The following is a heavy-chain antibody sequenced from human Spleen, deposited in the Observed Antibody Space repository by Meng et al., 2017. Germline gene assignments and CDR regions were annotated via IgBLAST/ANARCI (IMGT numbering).Heavy chain of an antibody. Sequence: GGSLRLSCAASGFNFNTYEMIWVRQAPGKGLEWVSYISDSGSSIYYADSVQGCFTISRDNAKNSLYLQMCSLRAEVTAVYYGARDWATDYVWGSYRYSNWFDPWGQGTLVTVSS. V-gene: IGHV3-48*03. CDR2: ISDSGSSI. CDR1: GFNFNTYE. D-gene: IGHD3-16*02. CDR3: ARDWATDYVWGSYRYSNWFDP. J-gene: IGHJ5*02.